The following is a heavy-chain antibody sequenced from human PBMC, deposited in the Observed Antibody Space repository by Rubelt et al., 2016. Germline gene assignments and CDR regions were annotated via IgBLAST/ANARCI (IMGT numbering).Heavy chain of an antibody. D-gene: IGHD6-19*01. CDR1: GGSVNSRNW. CDR2: IYYSGGST. J-gene: IGHJ5*02. Sequence: QVQLQESGPGLVRPSGTLSLTCAVSGGSVNSRNWWSWVRQPPGKGLEWIGEIYYSGGSTNYNPSLKSRVTISLDKSKNQFSLKVNSVTAADTAVYYCARVHRTTAVADLWGQGTLVTVSS. V-gene: IGHV4-4*02. CDR3: ARVHRTTAVADL.